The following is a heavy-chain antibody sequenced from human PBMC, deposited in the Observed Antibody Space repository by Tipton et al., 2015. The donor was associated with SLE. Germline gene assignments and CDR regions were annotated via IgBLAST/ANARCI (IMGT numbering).Heavy chain of an antibody. J-gene: IGHJ2*01. CDR3: ASRGAAAAPGWYFDL. Sequence: TLSLTCAVYGGSFSGYYWSWIRQPPGKGLEWIGEINHSGSTNYNPSLKSRVTISVDTSKNQFSLKLSSVTAADTAVYYCASRGAAAAPGWYFDLWGRGTRVTVSS. CDR2: INHSGST. V-gene: IGHV4-34*01. CDR1: GGSFSGYY. D-gene: IGHD6-13*01.